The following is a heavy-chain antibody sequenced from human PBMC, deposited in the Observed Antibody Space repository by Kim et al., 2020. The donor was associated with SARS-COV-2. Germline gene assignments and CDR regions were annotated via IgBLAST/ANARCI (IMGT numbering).Heavy chain of an antibody. D-gene: IGHD4-4*01. J-gene: IGHJ4*02. Sequence: YYADSVRGRFHISRDNDKNSLFLQMNSLRAEDTAVYYCARGPNYSPFDYWGQGTLVTVSS. CDR3: ARGPNYSPFDY. V-gene: IGHV3-48*03.